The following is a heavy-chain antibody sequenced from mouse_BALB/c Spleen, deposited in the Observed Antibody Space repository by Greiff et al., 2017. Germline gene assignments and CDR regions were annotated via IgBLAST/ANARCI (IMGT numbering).Heavy chain of an antibody. CDR1: GYTFSSYW. Sequence: QVQLKQSGAELMKPGASVKISCKATGYTFSSYWIEWVKQRPGHGLEWIGEILPGSGSTNYNEKFKGKATFTADTSSNTAYMQLSSLTSEDSAVYYCANYYGSSAWFAYWGQGTLVTVSA. V-gene: IGHV1-9*01. D-gene: IGHD1-1*01. J-gene: IGHJ3*01. CDR3: ANYYGSSAWFAY. CDR2: ILPGSGST.